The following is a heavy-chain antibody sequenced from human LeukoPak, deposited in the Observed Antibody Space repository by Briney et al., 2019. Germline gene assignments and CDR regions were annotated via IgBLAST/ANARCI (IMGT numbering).Heavy chain of an antibody. CDR2: IYHSGST. V-gene: IGHV4-59*12. CDR1: GGSISSYY. D-gene: IGHD3-10*01. CDR3: ARGKYYYAFDI. J-gene: IGHJ3*02. Sequence: SETLSLTCTVSGGSISSYYWSWIRQPPGKGLEWIGYIYHSGSTYYNPSLKSRVTISVDRSKNQFSLKLSSVTAADTAVYYCARGKYYYAFDIWGQGTMVTVSS.